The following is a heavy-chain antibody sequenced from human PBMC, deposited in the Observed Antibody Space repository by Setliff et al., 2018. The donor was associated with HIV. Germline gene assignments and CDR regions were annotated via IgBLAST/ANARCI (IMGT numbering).Heavy chain of an antibody. D-gene: IGHD6-13*01. CDR2: IHHSGGT. Sequence: SETLSLTCTVSYGSISGHYWTWIRQPPGKGLEWIGYIHHSGGTQYNPSPMSRLTMSVDSSKNQFSLSLSSVTAADTAVYYCARLPDINSWPFDYWARGTLVTV. J-gene: IGHJ4*02. V-gene: IGHV4-59*11. CDR1: YGSISGHY. CDR3: ARLPDINSWPFDY.